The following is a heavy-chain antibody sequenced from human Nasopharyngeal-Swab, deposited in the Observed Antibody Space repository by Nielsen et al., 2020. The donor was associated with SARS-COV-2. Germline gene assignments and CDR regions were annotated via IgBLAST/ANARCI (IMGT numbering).Heavy chain of an antibody. D-gene: IGHD3-10*01. CDR3: AAYYASGSYSSGSSNYYYYGKDV. CDR1: GFTFSSYN. CDR2: ISSSSSYI. Sequence: GESLKISCVASGFTFSSYNMNWVRQAPGKGLEWVSCISSSSSYIYYEDSVKGRFTISRDNAESSLYLQMNSLRAEDTAVYYCAAYYASGSYSSGSSNYYYYGKDVWGQGTTVTVSS. J-gene: IGHJ6*02. V-gene: IGHV3-21*01.